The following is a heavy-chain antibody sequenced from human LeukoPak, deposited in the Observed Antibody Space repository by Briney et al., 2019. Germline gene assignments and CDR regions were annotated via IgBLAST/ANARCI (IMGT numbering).Heavy chain of an antibody. CDR1: GFTFSSYG. Sequence: GGSLRLSCAVSGFTFSSYGMHWVRQAPGKGLEWVAFIRYDGSNKYYADSVKGRFTNSRDNSKNTLYLQMNSLRAEDTAVYYCAKDEHSYGPYYFDYWGQGTLVTVSS. J-gene: IGHJ4*02. CDR2: IRYDGSNK. D-gene: IGHD5-18*01. CDR3: AKDEHSYGPYYFDY. V-gene: IGHV3-30*02.